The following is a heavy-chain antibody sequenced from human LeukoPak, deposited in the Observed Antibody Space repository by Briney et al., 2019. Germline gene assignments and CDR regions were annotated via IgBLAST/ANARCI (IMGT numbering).Heavy chain of an antibody. D-gene: IGHD2-2*01. CDR1: GGSISSYY. Sequence: KTSETLSLTCTVSGGSISSYYWSWIRQPPGKGLEWIGYIYTSGSTNYNPSLKSRVTISVDTSKNQFSPKLSSVTAADTAVYYCARHSTSVVVPAVWGQGTLVTVSS. CDR2: IYTSGST. J-gene: IGHJ4*02. V-gene: IGHV4-4*09. CDR3: ARHSTSVVVPAV.